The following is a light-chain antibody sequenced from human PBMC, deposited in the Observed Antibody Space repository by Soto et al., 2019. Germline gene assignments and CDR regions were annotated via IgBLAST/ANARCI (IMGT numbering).Light chain of an antibody. CDR2: DAS. V-gene: IGKV3-11*01. CDR1: QSVHSS. Sequence: EIVLTQSPATLSLSPGERATLSCRASQSVHSSLAWFQQKPGQAPRLLIYDASNRATGIPARFSGSGSGTDFTLTISRLEPEDFAVYFCQQYGSSVKTFGQGTKVDIK. J-gene: IGKJ1*01. CDR3: QQYGSSVKT.